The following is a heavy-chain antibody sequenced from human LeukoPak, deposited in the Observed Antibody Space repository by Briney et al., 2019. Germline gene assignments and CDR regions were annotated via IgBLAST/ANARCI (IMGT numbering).Heavy chain of an antibody. V-gene: IGHV4-34*01. J-gene: IGHJ3*02. CDR3: ARHRTHRLDAFDI. Sequence: SETLSLTCSVYGGSFSGYYWSWIRQPPGTGLEWIGEINHSGSTNYNPSLKSRVTISVDTSKNQFSLKLSSVTAADTAVYYCARHRTHRLDAFDIWGQGTMVTVSS. CDR1: GGSFSGYY. D-gene: IGHD1-7*01. CDR2: INHSGST.